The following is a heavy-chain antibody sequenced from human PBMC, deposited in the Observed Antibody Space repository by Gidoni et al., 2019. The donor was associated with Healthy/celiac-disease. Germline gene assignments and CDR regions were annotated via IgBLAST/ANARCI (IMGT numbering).Heavy chain of an antibody. D-gene: IGHD4-17*01. V-gene: IGHV3-30*01. CDR3: ARGPDYGDYPFDY. CDR2: ISYDGSNK. Sequence: QVQLVESGGGVVQPGRSLRLSCAASGFTFSSYAMHWVRQAPGKGLEWVAVISYDGSNKYYADSVKGRFTISRDNSKNTLYLQMNSLRAEDTAVYYCARGPDYGDYPFDYWGQGTLVTVSS. J-gene: IGHJ4*02. CDR1: GFTFSSYA.